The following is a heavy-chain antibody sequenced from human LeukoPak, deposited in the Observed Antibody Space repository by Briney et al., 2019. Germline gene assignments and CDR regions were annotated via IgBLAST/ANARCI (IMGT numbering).Heavy chain of an antibody. D-gene: IGHD3-22*01. CDR2: IIPIFGTA. J-gene: IGHJ4*02. CDR3: ARGGDYYDSSGYYYY. CDR1: GGTFSSYA. V-gene: IGHV1-69*13. Sequence: SVKVSCKASGGTFSSYAISWVRQAPGQGLEWMGGIIPIFGTANYAQKFQGRVTITADESTSTAYMELSSLRSEDTAVYYCARGGDYYDSSGYYYYWGQGTLVTVSS.